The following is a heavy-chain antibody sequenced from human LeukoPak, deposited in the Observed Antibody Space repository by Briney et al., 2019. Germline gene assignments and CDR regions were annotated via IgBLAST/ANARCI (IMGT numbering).Heavy chain of an antibody. D-gene: IGHD3-22*01. V-gene: IGHV4-61*02. J-gene: IGHJ3*02. Sequence: SETLSLTCIVSGVSISSGSYYWTWIRQPAGKGLEWIGRIYISGSTNYNPSLKGRVTMSIDTSKNQFSLKLSSVTAADTAVYYCAIRLNTYYYDSSGYPYDAFDIWGQGTMVTVSS. CDR1: GVSISSGSYY. CDR3: AIRLNTYYYDSSGYPYDAFDI. CDR2: IYISGST.